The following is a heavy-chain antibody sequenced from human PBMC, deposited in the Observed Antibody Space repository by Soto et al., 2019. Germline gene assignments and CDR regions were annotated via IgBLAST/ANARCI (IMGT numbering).Heavy chain of an antibody. CDR1: GGSISSYY. CDR3: ARRYGGNFDY. J-gene: IGHJ4*02. CDR2: IYYSGST. V-gene: IGHV4-59*01. Sequence: QVQLQESGPGLVKPSETLSLTCTVAGGSISSYYWSWIRQPPGKGLEWIGYIYYSGSTNYIPSLKSRVTISVDTSNNPFSLKLSSVTVTDTAVYYCARRYGGNFDYWGQGTLVTVYS. D-gene: IGHD3-16*01.